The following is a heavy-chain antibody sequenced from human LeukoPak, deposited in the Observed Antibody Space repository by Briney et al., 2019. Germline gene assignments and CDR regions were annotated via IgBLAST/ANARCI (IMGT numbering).Heavy chain of an antibody. CDR2: INWNGGST. Sequence: GGSLRLSCAASGFTFDDYGMSWVRHAPGKGLEWVSGINWNGGSTGYADSVKGRFTISRDNAKNSLYLQMNSLRAEDTALYYCARDLTGTKTFDYWGQGTLVTVSS. CDR1: GFTFDDYG. V-gene: IGHV3-20*04. J-gene: IGHJ4*02. D-gene: IGHD1-7*01. CDR3: ARDLTGTKTFDY.